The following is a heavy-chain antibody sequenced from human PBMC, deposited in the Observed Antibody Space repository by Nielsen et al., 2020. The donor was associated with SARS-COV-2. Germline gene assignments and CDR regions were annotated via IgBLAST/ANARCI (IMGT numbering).Heavy chain of an antibody. Sequence: GESLKISCAASGFTFSSYGMHWVRQAPGKGLEWVAVISYDGSNKYYADSVKGRFTISRDNSKNTLYLQMNSLRAEDTALYYCAKDNGDYVAYWGQGTLVTVSS. CDR3: AKDNGDYVAY. CDR1: GFTFSSYG. V-gene: IGHV3-30*18. D-gene: IGHD4-17*01. CDR2: ISYDGSNK. J-gene: IGHJ4*02.